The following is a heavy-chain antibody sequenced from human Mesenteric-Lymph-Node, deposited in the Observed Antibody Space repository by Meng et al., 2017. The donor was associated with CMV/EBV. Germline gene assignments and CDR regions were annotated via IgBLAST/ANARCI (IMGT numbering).Heavy chain of an antibody. J-gene: IGHJ6*02. CDR1: GYTFTDYF. V-gene: IGHV1-2*02. CDR2: INPKSGGT. D-gene: IGHD2-21*01. Sequence: ASVKVSCKASGYTFTDYFMHWVRQAPGQGLEWMGWINPKSGGTNYAQKFQGRVTMTRDTSISTAYMELSRLRSDDTAVYYCARVSIAIFQDYFYGMDVWGQGTTVTVSS. CDR3: ARVSIAIFQDYFYGMDV.